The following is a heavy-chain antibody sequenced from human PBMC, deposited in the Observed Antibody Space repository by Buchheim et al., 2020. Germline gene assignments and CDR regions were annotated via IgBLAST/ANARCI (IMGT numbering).Heavy chain of an antibody. J-gene: IGHJ4*02. CDR1: GGSVSTRSHY. Sequence: QMQLQESGPGLVQPSETLSLTCTVSGGSVSTRSHYWGWIRQPPGKGLEWIGSFYYSGATYYNPSLKSRLTISIDTSKNQLSLTVSSVTAADTALYYCARDAFGYHYFDYWGQGTL. V-gene: IGHV4-39*07. CDR2: FYYSGAT. CDR3: ARDAFGYHYFDY. D-gene: IGHD5-12*01.